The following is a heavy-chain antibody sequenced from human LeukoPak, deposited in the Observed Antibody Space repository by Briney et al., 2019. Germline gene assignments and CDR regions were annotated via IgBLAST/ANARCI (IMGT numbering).Heavy chain of an antibody. CDR1: GYTFSSYF. D-gene: IGHD6-19*01. Sequence: GASVMVSCKASGYTFSSYFIHWVRQAPGQGLEWVGVINPIGGRTTYTQKFQGRVTMTRDTSTSTVYMELSSLRSEDTAVYFCARESAVAGLKAFDYWGQGTLVTVSS. V-gene: IGHV1-46*01. J-gene: IGHJ4*02. CDR2: INPIGGRT. CDR3: ARESAVAGLKAFDY.